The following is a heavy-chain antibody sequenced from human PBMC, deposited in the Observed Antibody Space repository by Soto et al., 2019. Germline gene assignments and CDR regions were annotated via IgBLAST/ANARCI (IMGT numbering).Heavy chain of an antibody. CDR2: ISYDGSNK. Sequence: QVQLVESGGGVVQPGRSLRLSCAASGFTFSSVGMHWVRQAPGKGLEWVAVISYDGSNKKYADSVKGRFTISRDNSKNTLYLQMNSLRVEDTAVYYCAKGQYCSGGSCYFNPSDYWGQGSLVTVSS. D-gene: IGHD2-15*01. V-gene: IGHV3-30*18. CDR1: GFTFSSVG. J-gene: IGHJ4*02. CDR3: AKGQYCSGGSCYFNPSDY.